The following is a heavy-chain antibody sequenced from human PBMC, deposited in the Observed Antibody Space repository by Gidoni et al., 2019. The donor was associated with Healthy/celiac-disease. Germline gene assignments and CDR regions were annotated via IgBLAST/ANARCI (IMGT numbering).Heavy chain of an antibody. CDR1: GFTFSSYS. V-gene: IGHV3-21*01. CDR3: ARVSGSTEQWLVRGFYYYYGMDV. CDR2: ISSSSISI. Sequence: EVQLVESGGGLVKPGGSLRLSCAAAGFTFSSYSMNWVRQAPGKGLEWVSSISSSSISIYYADSVKGRFTISRDNAKNSLYLQMNSLRAEDTAVYYCARVSGSTEQWLVRGFYYYYGMDVWGQGTTVTVSS. J-gene: IGHJ6*02. D-gene: IGHD6-19*01.